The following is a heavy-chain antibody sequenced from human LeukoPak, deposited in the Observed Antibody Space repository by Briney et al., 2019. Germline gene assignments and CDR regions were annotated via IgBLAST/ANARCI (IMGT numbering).Heavy chain of an antibody. CDR3: AREWVTDMDV. V-gene: IGHV3-30*02. CDR2: IRYDGSNK. CDR1: GFTFSSYG. D-gene: IGHD2-21*02. Sequence: PGGSLRLSCAASGFTFSSYGMHWVRQAPGKGLEWVAFIRYDGSNKYYADSVKGRFTISRDNAKNSLYLQMNSLRAEDTAVYYCAREWVTDMDVWGKGTRVTVSS. J-gene: IGHJ6*03.